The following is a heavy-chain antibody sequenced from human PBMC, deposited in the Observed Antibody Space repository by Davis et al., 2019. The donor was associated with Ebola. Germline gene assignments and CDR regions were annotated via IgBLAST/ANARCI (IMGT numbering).Heavy chain of an antibody. V-gene: IGHV3-7*03. CDR1: GFTFSNYW. Sequence: GGSLRLSCAASGFTFSNYWMSWVRQAPGKGLEWVANIKPDGSEKYDVDSVRGRFTIYRDNTRNSLFLQMNSLRVDDTAVYYCARDGEPGGYWGQGTLVTVSS. CDR2: IKPDGSEK. CDR3: ARDGEPGGY. J-gene: IGHJ4*02. D-gene: IGHD3-10*01.